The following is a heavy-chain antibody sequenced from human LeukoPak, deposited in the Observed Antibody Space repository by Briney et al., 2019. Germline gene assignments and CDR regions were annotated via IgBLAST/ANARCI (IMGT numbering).Heavy chain of an antibody. J-gene: IGHJ4*02. CDR2: VFFTGNT. Sequence: PSETLSLTCTVSGGSMSGAYWSWIRQPPGKGLEWIGYVFFTGNTNYNPSLGSRLTISVDTSRSQFSLKLSSVTAADTAVYYCASHSAAGRDYWGQGTLVTVSS. D-gene: IGHD6-13*01. CDR1: GGSMSGAY. V-gene: IGHV4-59*08. CDR3: ASHSAAGRDY.